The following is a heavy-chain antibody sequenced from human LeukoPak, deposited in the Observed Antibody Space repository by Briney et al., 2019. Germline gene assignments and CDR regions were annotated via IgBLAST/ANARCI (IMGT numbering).Heavy chain of an antibody. J-gene: IGHJ6*03. V-gene: IGHV3-15*01. CDR2: IKSKTDGGTT. CDR1: GFTFSSYG. D-gene: IGHD6-6*01. CDR3: TTSAARYYYYYYMDV. Sequence: GGSLRLSYAASGFTFSSYGMHWVRQAPGKGLEWVGRIKSKTDGGTTDYAAPVKGRFTISRDDSKNTLYLQMNSLKTEDTAVYYCTTSAARYYYYYYMDVWGKGTTVTVSS.